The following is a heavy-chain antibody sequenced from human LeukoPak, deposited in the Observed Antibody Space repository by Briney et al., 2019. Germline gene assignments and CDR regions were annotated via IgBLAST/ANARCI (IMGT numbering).Heavy chain of an antibody. D-gene: IGHD2-2*01. CDR1: GVSISSGSYY. CDR2: IYTSGST. V-gene: IGHV4-61*02. CDR3: ARMGYCSSTSCYYYYYMDV. J-gene: IGHJ6*03. Sequence: SETLSLTCTVSGVSISSGSYYWSWIRQPAGKGLEWIGRIYTSGSTNYHPSLKSRVTISVDTSKNQFSLKLSSVTAADTAVYYCARMGYCSSTSCYYYYYMDVWGKGTTVTVS.